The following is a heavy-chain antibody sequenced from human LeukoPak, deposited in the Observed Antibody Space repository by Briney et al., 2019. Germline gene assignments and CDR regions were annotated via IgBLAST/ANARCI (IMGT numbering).Heavy chain of an antibody. D-gene: IGHD4-17*01. CDR1: GFTVSSNY. J-gene: IGHJ5*02. Sequence: GGSLRLSCAASGFTVSSNYMSWVRQAPGKGLEWVSVIYSGGSTYYADPVKGRFTISRDNSKNTLYLQMNSLRAEDTAVYYCARDRAYGDYASWGQGALVTVSS. V-gene: IGHV3-66*01. CDR2: IYSGGST. CDR3: ARDRAYGDYAS.